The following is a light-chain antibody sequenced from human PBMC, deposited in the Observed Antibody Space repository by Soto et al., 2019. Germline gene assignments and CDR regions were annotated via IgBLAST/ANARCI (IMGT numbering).Light chain of an antibody. J-gene: IGKJ1*01. CDR3: RQSATSPRT. CDR2: GAS. Sequence: EIVLTQSPGTLSLSPGERATLSCRASQTVGNSYLDWYQQKPGQAPRLLIYGASSRATGIPDRFSGSGSGTDFTLTISRLEPEDFAVYYCRQSATSPRTFGQGTKVEIK. CDR1: QTVGNSY. V-gene: IGKV3-20*01.